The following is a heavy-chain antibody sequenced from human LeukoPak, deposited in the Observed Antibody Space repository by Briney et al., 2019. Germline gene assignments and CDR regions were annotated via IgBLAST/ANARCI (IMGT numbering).Heavy chain of an antibody. J-gene: IGHJ4*02. Sequence: ASVKVSCKATGYTFTSYYMHWVRQAPGQGLEWMGIINSSGGSTSYTQKFQGRVTMTRDTSTNTVYMGLSSLRSEDTAVYYCARGILPYSKGGAAYWGQGTLVTVSS. D-gene: IGHD2-15*01. CDR1: GYTFTSYY. CDR2: INSSGGST. V-gene: IGHV1-46*01. CDR3: ARGILPYSKGGAAY.